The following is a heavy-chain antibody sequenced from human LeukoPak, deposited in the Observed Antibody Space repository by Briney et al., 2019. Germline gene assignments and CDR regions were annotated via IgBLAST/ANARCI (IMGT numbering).Heavy chain of an antibody. CDR3: AREVVRGVPDY. Sequence: GRSLRLSCAASGFTFSSYGMHWVRQAPGKGLEWVAVIWYDGSNKYYADSVKGRFTISRDNSKNTLYLQMNSLRAEDTAVYYCAREVVRGVPDYWGQGTLVTVSS. D-gene: IGHD3-10*01. CDR2: IWYDGSNK. J-gene: IGHJ4*02. V-gene: IGHV3-33*01. CDR1: GFTFSSYG.